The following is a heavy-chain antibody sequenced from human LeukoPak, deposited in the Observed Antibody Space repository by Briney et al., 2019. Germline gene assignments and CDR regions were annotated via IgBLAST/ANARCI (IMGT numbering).Heavy chain of an antibody. V-gene: IGHV3-23*01. J-gene: IGHJ6*03. Sequence: GGSLRLSCAASGFTFSSYAMSWVRQAPGKGLEWVSAISGSGGSTYYADSVKGRFTISRDNAKNSLYLQMNSLRAEDTAVYYCARVLAGTATVTTGYYYYYYMDVWGKGTTVTISS. CDR1: GFTFSSYA. D-gene: IGHD4-17*01. CDR3: ARVLAGTATVTTGYYYYYYMDV. CDR2: ISGSGGST.